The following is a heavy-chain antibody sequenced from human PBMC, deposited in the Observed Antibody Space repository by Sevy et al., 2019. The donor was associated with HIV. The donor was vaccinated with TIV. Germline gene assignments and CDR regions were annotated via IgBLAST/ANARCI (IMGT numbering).Heavy chain of an antibody. V-gene: IGHV3-33*01. J-gene: IGHJ4*02. CDR2: IWSDGAYQ. Sequence: GGYLRLSCAATGFTFSNYAMHWVRQAPGKGMEWVAIIWSDGAYQYHGDSVKDRFTISRDNSKNTLYLQMNNVRVEDTAVYYSARGGYYYDNAAYYALDSWGQGTLVTVSS. D-gene: IGHD3-22*01. CDR1: GFTFSNYA. CDR3: ARGGYYYDNAAYYALDS.